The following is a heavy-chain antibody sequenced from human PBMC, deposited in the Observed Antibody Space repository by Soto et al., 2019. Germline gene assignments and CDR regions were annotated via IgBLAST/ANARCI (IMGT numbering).Heavy chain of an antibody. J-gene: IGHJ4*01. V-gene: IGHV4-59*08. CDR2: IYYSGST. Sequence: QVQLQESGPGLVKPSETLSLTCTVSGGSISSYYWSWIRQPPGKGLEWIGYIYYSGSTNYNPSLKGRATISVDPSNHQLTPNLSSATAAHTAVYSCARRYGGTFDSWVHGTLVTVSA. CDR3: ARRYGGTFDS. CDR1: GGSISSYY. D-gene: IGHD2-15*01.